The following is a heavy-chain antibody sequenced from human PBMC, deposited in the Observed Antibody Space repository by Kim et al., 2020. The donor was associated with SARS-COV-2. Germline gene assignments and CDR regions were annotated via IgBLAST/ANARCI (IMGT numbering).Heavy chain of an antibody. D-gene: IGHD3-10*01. CDR3: ARTAGWCGSGSRCYFDS. J-gene: IGHJ4*02. V-gene: IGHV1-3*01. Sequence: FKGRVAITRDTSASTAYLEMSSLRSEDTAVYYCARTAGWCGSGSRCYFDSWGQGTLVTVSS.